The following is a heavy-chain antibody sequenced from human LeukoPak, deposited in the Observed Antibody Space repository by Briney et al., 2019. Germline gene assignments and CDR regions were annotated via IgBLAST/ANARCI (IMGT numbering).Heavy chain of an antibody. CDR1: GGSISSGDYY. D-gene: IGHD6-13*01. Sequence: SETLSLTCTVSGGSISSGDYYWSWIRQPPGKGLEWIGYIYYSGSTYYNPSLKSRVTMSVDTSKNQFSLKLSSVTAADTAVYYCARASGGAAAGLDYWGQGTLVTVSS. CDR3: ARASGGAAAGLDY. V-gene: IGHV4-30-4*01. J-gene: IGHJ4*02. CDR2: IYYSGST.